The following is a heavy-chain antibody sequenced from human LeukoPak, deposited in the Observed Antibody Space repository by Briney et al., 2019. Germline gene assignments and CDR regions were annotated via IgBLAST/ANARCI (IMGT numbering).Heavy chain of an antibody. CDR3: TTHDLHSTGAFDS. D-gene: IGHD2-8*02. Sequence: TAGTLRLSCAASGFTFSGSAMHWVRQASGKGLEWVGLIRSKANSYATAYAASVKGRFTTSRDDSKNPAYLQMNSLKTEDTPVYHCTTHDLHSTGAFDSWGQGTILTVSS. J-gene: IGHJ3*02. V-gene: IGHV3-73*01. CDR2: IRSKANSYAT. CDR1: GFTFSGSA.